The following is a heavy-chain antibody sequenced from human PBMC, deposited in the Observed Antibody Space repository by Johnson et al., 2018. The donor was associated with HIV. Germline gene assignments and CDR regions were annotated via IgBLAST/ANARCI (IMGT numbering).Heavy chain of an antibody. CDR2: IGSAADT. Sequence: VQLVESGGGLVQPGGSLRLSCAASGFTFTNYDMHWVRQPTGYGLEWVSAIGSAADTYFHGSVMGRFTIFREDARNTLYLQMNSLKTEDTAVYYCTTVFLVGATPDDFDIWGKGTMVTVSS. V-gene: IGHV3-13*01. CDR1: GFTFTNYD. CDR3: TTVFLVGATPDDFDI. D-gene: IGHD1-26*01. J-gene: IGHJ3*02.